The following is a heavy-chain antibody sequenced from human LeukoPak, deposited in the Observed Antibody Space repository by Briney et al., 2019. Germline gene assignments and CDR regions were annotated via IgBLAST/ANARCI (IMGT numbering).Heavy chain of an antibody. J-gene: IGHJ6*03. V-gene: IGHV4-61*02. Sequence: PSETLSLTCTVSGGSISSGSYYWSWIRQPAGKGLEWIGRIYTSGSTNYNPSLKNRVTISVGTAKNQFFLKLSSVTAADTAVYYCARGGTAMVTPDFNYYYYMDVWGKGTTVTVSS. CDR1: GGSISSGSYY. CDR2: IYTSGST. D-gene: IGHD5-18*01. CDR3: ARGGTAMVTPDFNYYYYMDV.